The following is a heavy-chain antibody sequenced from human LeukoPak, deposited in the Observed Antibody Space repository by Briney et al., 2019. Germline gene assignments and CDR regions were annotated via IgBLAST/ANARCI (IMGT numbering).Heavy chain of an antibody. CDR1: GYTFTSYG. Sequence: GALVQRWCKPSGYTFTSYGISLERGGPGHGIERMGLISAYNGNTNYAQKFQGRVTMTKDTSTSTAYMELRSLRSDDTAVYYCARDYNFREKYNRFDAWGQGTLVTVSS. CDR3: ARDYNFREKYNRFDA. V-gene: IGHV1-18*01. J-gene: IGHJ5*02. D-gene: IGHD1-20*01. CDR2: ISAYNGNT.